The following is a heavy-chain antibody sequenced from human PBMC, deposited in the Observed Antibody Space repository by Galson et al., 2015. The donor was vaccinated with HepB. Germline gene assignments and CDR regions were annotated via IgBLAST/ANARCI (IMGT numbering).Heavy chain of an antibody. CDR1: GYTFTSYG. CDR2: ISAYNGNT. V-gene: IGHV1-18*01. CDR3: ATEATMIYGGGNWFDP. Sequence: SVKVSCKASGYTFTSYGISWVRQAPGQGLEWMGWISAYNGNTNYAQKPQGRVTMTEDTSTDTAYMELSSLRSEDTAVYYCATEATMIYGGGNWFDPWGQGTLVTVSS. D-gene: IGHD3-22*01. J-gene: IGHJ5*02.